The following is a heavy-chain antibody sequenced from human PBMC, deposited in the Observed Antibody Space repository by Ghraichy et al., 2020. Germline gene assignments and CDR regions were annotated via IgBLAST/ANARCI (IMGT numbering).Heavy chain of an antibody. Sequence: GESLNISCKGSGYSFTSYWIGWVRQMPGKGLEWMGIIYPGDSDTRYSPSFQGQVTISADKSISTAYLQWSSLKASDTAMYYCARHEFWYSDFWSGSGMDVWGQGTTVTVSS. CDR2: IYPGDSDT. V-gene: IGHV5-51*01. J-gene: IGHJ6*02. CDR3: ARHEFWYSDFWSGSGMDV. CDR1: GYSFTSYW. D-gene: IGHD3-3*01.